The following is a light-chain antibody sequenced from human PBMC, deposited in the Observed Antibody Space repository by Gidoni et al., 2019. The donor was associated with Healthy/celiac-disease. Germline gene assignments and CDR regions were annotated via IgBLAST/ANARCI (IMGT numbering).Light chain of an antibody. V-gene: IGKV3-20*01. J-gene: IGKJ3*01. CDR1: QSVSSSY. CDR2: GAS. Sequence: EIVLTQSPGTLSLSPGARATLSCRASQSVSSSYLAWYQQKPGQAPRLLIYGASSRATGIPDRFSGSGSGTDFTLTISRLETEDFAVYYCQQYGSSLFTFGPGTKVDIK. CDR3: QQYGSSLFT.